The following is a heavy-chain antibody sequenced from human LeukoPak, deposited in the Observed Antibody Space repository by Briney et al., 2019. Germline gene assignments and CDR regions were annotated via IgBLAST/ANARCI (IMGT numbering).Heavy chain of an antibody. CDR1: GFTFSDYA. J-gene: IGHJ4*02. V-gene: IGHV3-23*01. D-gene: IGHD3-3*01. Sequence: SGGSLRLSCSASGFTFSDYALNWVRQAPGKGLVWVSTINVGGATAYYADFVKGRFTTSRDTSKNTLYLYMNSLRAEDTALYYCCFGVLSSVFFDYWGQGTPVTVSS. CDR3: CFGVLSSVFFDY. CDR2: INVGGATA.